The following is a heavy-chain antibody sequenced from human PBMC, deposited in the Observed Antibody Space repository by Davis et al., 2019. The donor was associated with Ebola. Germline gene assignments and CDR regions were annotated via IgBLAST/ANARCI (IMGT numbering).Heavy chain of an antibody. D-gene: IGHD3-3*01. CDR3: ARSGLSFGVVKYHYGMDV. J-gene: IGHJ6*04. V-gene: IGHV3-23*01. CDR1: GFTFSSYA. Sequence: GESLKISCAASGFTFSSYALSWVRQPPGKGLDWVSSISDSGGSTYYADSVKGRFTISRDNSKKTLYLQMNSLRAEDTAVYYCARSGLSFGVVKYHYGMDVWGKGTTVTVSS. CDR2: ISDSGGST.